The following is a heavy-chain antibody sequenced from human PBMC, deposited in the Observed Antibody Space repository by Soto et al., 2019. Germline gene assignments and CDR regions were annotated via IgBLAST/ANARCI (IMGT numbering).Heavy chain of an antibody. V-gene: IGHV3-13*01. J-gene: IGHJ4*02. CDR2: IGTAGDT. D-gene: IGHD6-13*01. CDR3: AKSQEIGTHFFDS. Sequence: GPLRLSCEASGFTFSGFDMHWVRQPTGKGLEWVSSIGTAGDTYYAVSVKGRFTISRDNAKNSLSLQMNSLRAGDMAVYFCAKSQEIGTHFFDSWGQGTKVTVSS. CDR1: GFTFSGFD.